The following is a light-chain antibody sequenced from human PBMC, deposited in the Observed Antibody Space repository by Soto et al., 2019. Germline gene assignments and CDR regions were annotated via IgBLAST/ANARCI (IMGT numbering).Light chain of an antibody. Sequence: EIVMTQSPVTLSVSPGERATLSCRASQSVRSNLAWYQHKPGQAPSLLIYGAFTRATGIPARFSGTGSGTEFTLTISSLQSEDFALYYCQQYNDWPLTFGQGNKV. CDR3: QQYNDWPLT. V-gene: IGKV3-15*01. J-gene: IGKJ1*01. CDR1: QSVRSN. CDR2: GAF.